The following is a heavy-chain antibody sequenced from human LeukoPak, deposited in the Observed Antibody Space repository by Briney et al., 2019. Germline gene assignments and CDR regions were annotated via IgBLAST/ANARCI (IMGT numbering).Heavy chain of an antibody. V-gene: IGHV4-4*07. D-gene: IGHD6-6*01. Sequence: SETLSLTCIISGCSISPYYWSWIRQAAGKGPECIGRIYTTGTADYNPSLKGRVFLSVDTSKNQFSLKVTSVTAADTAVYYCARDHSSSSWMDSFEIWGPGTKVTVSS. J-gene: IGHJ3*02. CDR2: IYTTGTA. CDR3: ARDHSSSSWMDSFEI. CDR1: GCSISPYY.